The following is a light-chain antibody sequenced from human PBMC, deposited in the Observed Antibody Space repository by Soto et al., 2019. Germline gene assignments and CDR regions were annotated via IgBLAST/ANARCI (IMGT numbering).Light chain of an antibody. CDR2: GAS. Sequence: EIVMTQTPATLSVSPGDRATLSCRACQCVSRNLAWYQQRPGQAPWLLISGASTRATGIAARFSGSGSGREFTLTISSLQSEDSALYYCQQYSNWPTFGQGTRLEIK. CDR1: QCVSRN. CDR3: QQYSNWPT. V-gene: IGKV3-15*01. J-gene: IGKJ5*01.